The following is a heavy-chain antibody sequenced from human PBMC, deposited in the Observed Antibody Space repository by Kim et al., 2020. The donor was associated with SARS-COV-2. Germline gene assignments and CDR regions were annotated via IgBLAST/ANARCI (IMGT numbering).Heavy chain of an antibody. CDR1: GGSISSSSYY. CDR2: IYYSGST. D-gene: IGHD3-22*01. CDR3: ARITITMIVVAKGAFDI. Sequence: SETLSLTCTVSGGSISSSSYYWGWIRQPPGKGLEWIGSIYYSGSTYYNPSLKSRVTISVDTSKNQFSLKLSSVTAADTAVCYCARITITMIVVAKGAFDIWGQGKMVTVSS. J-gene: IGHJ3*02. V-gene: IGHV4-39*01.